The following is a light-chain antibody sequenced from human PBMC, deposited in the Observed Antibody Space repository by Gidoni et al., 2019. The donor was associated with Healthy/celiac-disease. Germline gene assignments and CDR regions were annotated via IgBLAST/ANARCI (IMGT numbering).Light chain of an antibody. Sequence: SVLTLSPGTLSSSPGERATPSCRARRSVSSSYLAWYQQNPGHATRLLIYGASSRATGTPARFSGSGSGTDFTLTISRLEPEDFAVYYCQQYGSSPQYTFGQGTKLEIK. J-gene: IGKJ2*01. V-gene: IGKV3-20*01. CDR1: RSVSSSY. CDR2: GAS. CDR3: QQYGSSPQYT.